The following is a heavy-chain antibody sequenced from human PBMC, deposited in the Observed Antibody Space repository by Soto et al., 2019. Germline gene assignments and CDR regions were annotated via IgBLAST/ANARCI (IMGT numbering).Heavy chain of an antibody. CDR2: IYYSGST. CDR1: GGSISSYY. D-gene: IGHD4-17*01. Sequence: QVQLQESGPGLVKPSETLSLTCTVSGGSISSYYWSWIRQPPGKGLEWIGYIYYSGSTNYNPSLKSRVTISVDTSKNQFSLKLSSVTAADTAVYYCAAQDYGDSPIFDYWGQGTLVTVSS. J-gene: IGHJ4*02. V-gene: IGHV4-59*01. CDR3: AAQDYGDSPIFDY.